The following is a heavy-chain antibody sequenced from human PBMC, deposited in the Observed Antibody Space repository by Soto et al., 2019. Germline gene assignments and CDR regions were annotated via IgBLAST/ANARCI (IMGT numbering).Heavy chain of an antibody. CDR1: GFTFSSYA. J-gene: IGHJ4*02. V-gene: IGHV3-64D*08. CDR2: IKNSGSST. Sequence: GGSLRLSCSASGFTFSSYAMHWVRQAPGKGLEYVSAIKNSGSSTNYADSVKGRFTVSRDNSKNTLYLQMSSLRSEDTAVYYCALVAGSYYFDCWGQGNLVTVS. D-gene: IGHD6-19*01. CDR3: ALVAGSYYFDC.